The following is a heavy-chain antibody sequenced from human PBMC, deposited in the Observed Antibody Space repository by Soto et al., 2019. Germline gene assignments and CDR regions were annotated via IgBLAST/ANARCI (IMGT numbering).Heavy chain of an antibody. CDR2: ISGSGGST. Sequence: EVQLLESGGGLVQPGGSLRLSCAASGFTFSSYAMNWVRQAPRKGLEWVSGISGSGGSTHYADSVKGRFTISRDNSKNTVYLQMNSLRAEDTAVYYFAKDWYTAMGGLFDSWGQGTLVTVSS. CDR3: AKDWYTAMGGLFDS. D-gene: IGHD5-18*01. CDR1: GFTFSSYA. V-gene: IGHV3-23*01. J-gene: IGHJ4*02.